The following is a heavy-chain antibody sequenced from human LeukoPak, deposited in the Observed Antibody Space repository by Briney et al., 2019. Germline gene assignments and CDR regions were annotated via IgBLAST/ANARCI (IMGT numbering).Heavy chain of an antibody. D-gene: IGHD3-22*01. Sequence: SKTLSLTCTVSGGSISSYYWSWIRQPPGKGLEWIGYIYYSGSTNYNPSLKSRVTISVDTSKNQFSLKLSSVTAADTAVYYCARTAGYYDSGSFCFDYWGQGTLVTVSS. CDR1: GGSISSYY. CDR2: IYYSGST. CDR3: ARTAGYYDSGSFCFDY. J-gene: IGHJ4*02. V-gene: IGHV4-59*01.